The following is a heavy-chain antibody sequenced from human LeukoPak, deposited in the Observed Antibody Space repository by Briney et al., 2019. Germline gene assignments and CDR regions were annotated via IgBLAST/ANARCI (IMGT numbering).Heavy chain of an antibody. D-gene: IGHD4-23*01. CDR2: IYYRGST. V-gene: IGHV4-59*01. CDR3: ARYGGGNYYYYYYMDV. Sequence: SETLSLTCTVSVGFISTYYGSWIRQPPGKGLEWIGHIYYRGSTNYNPSLKSRVTISVDTSKKQFSLKLSSVTAADTAVYYCARYGGGNYYYYYYMDVWGKGTTVTVSS. J-gene: IGHJ6*03. CDR1: VGFISTYY.